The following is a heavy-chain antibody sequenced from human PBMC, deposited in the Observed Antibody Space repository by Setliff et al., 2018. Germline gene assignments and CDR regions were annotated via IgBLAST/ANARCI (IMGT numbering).Heavy chain of an antibody. D-gene: IGHD2-2*01. CDR1: GFAFASYN. CDR3: AGSRTYIPVLDY. V-gene: IGHV3-21*01. Sequence: GESLRISCEASGFAFASYNMIWVRQAPGKGLEWVSSLSSANNYIVYADSVKGRFTISRDNAKSSLYLQMNSLSAEDTAIYYCAGSRTYIPVLDYCGQGTLVTVSS. J-gene: IGHJ4*02. CDR2: LSSANNYI.